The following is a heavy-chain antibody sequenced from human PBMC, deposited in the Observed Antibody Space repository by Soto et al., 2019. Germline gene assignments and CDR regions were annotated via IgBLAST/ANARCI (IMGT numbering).Heavy chain of an antibody. J-gene: IGHJ4*02. D-gene: IGHD6-13*01. V-gene: IGHV5-10-1*01. Sequence: GGSLKISFQGPVYSVSYYWISWVRQVPGKCLEWIGSIYPSESYIXXSPSFQGXXRISAYQSISTXYLQWXKPKGSDTAMYYCARHEGRSWYTGYDYWGQVXXV. CDR3: ARHEGRSWYTGYDY. CDR1: VYSVSYYW. CDR2: IYPSESYI.